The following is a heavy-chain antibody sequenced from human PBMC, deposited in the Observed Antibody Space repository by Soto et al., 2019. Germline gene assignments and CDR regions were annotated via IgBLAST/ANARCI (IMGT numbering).Heavy chain of an antibody. CDR1: GGTFSSYA. CDR2: IIPIFGTA. CDR3: ARDAKYYYGSGSYSPDYFDY. J-gene: IGHJ4*02. D-gene: IGHD3-10*01. V-gene: IGHV1-69*13. Sequence: SVKVSCKASGGTFSSYAISWVRQAPGQGLEWMGGIIPIFGTANYAQKFQGRVTITADESTSTAYMELSSLRSEDTAVYYCARDAKYYYGSGSYSPDYFDYWGQGTLVTVSS.